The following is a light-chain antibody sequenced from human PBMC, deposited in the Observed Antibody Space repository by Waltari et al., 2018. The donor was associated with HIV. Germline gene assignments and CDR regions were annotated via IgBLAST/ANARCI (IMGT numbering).Light chain of an antibody. CDR3: SSYTSSATYV. J-gene: IGLJ1*01. V-gene: IGLV2-18*02. CDR1: NSDVGSYNR. Sequence: QSALTQPPSVSGSPGPSVTISCTGTNSDVGSYNRVSWYQQTPGTAPKLMIYEVTNRPSGVPDRFSGSKSGNTASLTISGLQAEDEADYYCSSYTSSATYVFGTGTKVTVI. CDR2: EVT.